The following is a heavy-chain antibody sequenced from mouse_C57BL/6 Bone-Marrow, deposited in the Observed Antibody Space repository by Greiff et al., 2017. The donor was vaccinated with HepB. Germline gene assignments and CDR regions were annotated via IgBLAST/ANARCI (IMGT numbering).Heavy chain of an antibody. CDR2: IYPGDGDT. J-gene: IGHJ2*01. V-gene: IGHV1-82*01. Sequence: QVQLQQSGPELVKPGASVKISCKASGYAFSSSWMNWVKQRPGKGLEWIGRIYPGDGDTTYNGKFKGKATLTADKSSRQAYMQLSSLTSEDSTVYFCARRGRGSFDYWGQGTTLTFSS. CDR3: ARRGRGSFDY. CDR1: GYAFSSSW.